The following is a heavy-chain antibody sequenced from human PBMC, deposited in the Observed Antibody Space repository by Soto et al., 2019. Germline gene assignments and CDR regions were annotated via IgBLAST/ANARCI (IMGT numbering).Heavy chain of an antibody. J-gene: IGHJ4*02. V-gene: IGHV3-23*01. Sequence: EVQLLESGGGLVQPGGSLRLSCAASGFPFSSYAMTWVRQAPGKGLEWVSGISGSGDSTYYADPVKGRFSISRDSSRNTLYLQMDSLRVDDTAVYFCAKDRGRAVRGYFDYWGQGTLVTVSS. CDR1: GFPFSSYA. CDR2: ISGSGDST. CDR3: AKDRGRAVRGYFDY. D-gene: IGHD3-10*01.